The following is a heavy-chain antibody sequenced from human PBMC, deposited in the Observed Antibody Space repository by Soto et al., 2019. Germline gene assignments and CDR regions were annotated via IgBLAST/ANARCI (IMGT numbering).Heavy chain of an antibody. CDR1: GFTFSNAW. D-gene: IGHD3-22*01. V-gene: IGHV3-15*07. Sequence: GGSLRLSCAASGFTFSNAWINWVRQAPGKGLEWVGRIKSKTDGGTTDFAEPVKGRFAISRDDSNNMVYLQMSSLKIEDTAVYYCTTDSYSTIIIVRFDYWGHGTLDTVSS. CDR2: IKSKTDGGTT. CDR3: TTDSYSTIIIVRFDY. J-gene: IGHJ4*01.